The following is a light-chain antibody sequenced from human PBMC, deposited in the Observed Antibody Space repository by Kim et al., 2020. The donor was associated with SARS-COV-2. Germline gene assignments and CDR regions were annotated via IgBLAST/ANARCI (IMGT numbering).Light chain of an antibody. J-gene: IGLJ2*01. CDR2: DNN. Sequence: GPTVTIACSGSSSNIGNNYVSWYQQLPGTAPNLLIYDNNKRPSGIPDRFSGSKSGTSATLGITGLQTGDEADYYCGTWDSSLSAVVFGGGTQLTVL. V-gene: IGLV1-51*01. CDR1: SSNIGNNY. CDR3: GTWDSSLSAVV.